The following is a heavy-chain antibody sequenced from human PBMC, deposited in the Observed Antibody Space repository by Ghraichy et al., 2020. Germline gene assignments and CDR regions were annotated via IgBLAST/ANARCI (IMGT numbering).Heavy chain of an antibody. V-gene: IGHV3-23*01. Sequence: GESLNISCAASGFTFSSYAMSWVRQAPGKGLEWVSAISGSGGSTYYADSVKGRFTISRDNSKNTLYLQMNSLRAEDTAVYYCAKDRRYYDFWSGYWDYYYYYMDVWGKGTTVTVSS. CDR3: AKDRRYYDFWSGYWDYYYYYMDV. CDR1: GFTFSSYA. J-gene: IGHJ6*03. CDR2: ISGSGGST. D-gene: IGHD3-3*01.